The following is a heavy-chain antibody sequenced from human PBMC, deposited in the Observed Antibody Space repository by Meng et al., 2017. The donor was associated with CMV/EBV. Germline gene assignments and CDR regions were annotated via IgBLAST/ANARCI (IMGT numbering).Heavy chain of an antibody. D-gene: IGHD2-2*01. J-gene: IGHJ6*02. V-gene: IGHV1-69*10. CDR3: ARGKLDPHCSSTSCYDNYYGMDV. Sequence: SVKVSCKASGGTFSSYAISWVRQAPGQGLDWMGGIIPILGIANYAQKFQGRVTITADKSTSTDYMELSSLRSEDTAVYYCARGKLDPHCSSTSCYDNYYGMDVWGQGTTVTVSS. CDR2: IIPILGIA. CDR1: GGTFSSYA.